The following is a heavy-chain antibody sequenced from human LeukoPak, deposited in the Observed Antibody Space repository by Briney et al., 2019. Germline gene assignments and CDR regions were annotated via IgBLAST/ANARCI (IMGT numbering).Heavy chain of an antibody. CDR1: GFTFSSYS. V-gene: IGHV3-48*04. Sequence: GGSLRLSCAASGFTFSSYSMNWVRQAPGKGLEWVSYISSSSSTIYYADSVKGRFTISRDNAKNSLYLQMNSLRAEDTAVYYCARGLIAAAKRKIDAFDIWGQGTMVTVSS. CDR2: ISSSSSTI. CDR3: ARGLIAAAKRKIDAFDI. J-gene: IGHJ3*02. D-gene: IGHD6-13*01.